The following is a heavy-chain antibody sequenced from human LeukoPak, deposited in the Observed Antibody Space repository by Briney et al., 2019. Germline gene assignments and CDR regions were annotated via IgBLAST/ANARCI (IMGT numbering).Heavy chain of an antibody. V-gene: IGHV1-18*01. CDR1: GYTFTSYG. Sequence: SSVTVSCTASGYTFTSYGISWVRQAPGQGLEWMGWISAYNGNTNYAQKLQGRVTMTTDTSTSTAYMELRSLRADDPAVYYCARWAEQYSSSWYLGYYYGMDVWGQGTTVTVSS. CDR3: ARWAEQYSSSWYLGYYYGMDV. D-gene: IGHD6-13*01. J-gene: IGHJ6*02. CDR2: ISAYNGNT.